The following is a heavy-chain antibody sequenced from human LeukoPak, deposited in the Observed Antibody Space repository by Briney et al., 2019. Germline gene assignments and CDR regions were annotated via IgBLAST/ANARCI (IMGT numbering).Heavy chain of an antibody. V-gene: IGHV4-38-2*02. Sequence: PSETLSLICTVSGYSLSTGYYWGWIRQPPGKGLEWIGSIYHAGNTYYNPSLKSRVTMSVDMSKNQFSLKLSSVTAADTAVYYCARIGHYYDGSDTAWGQGTVVTVSS. J-gene: IGHJ3*01. CDR2: IYHAGNT. D-gene: IGHD3-22*01. CDR3: ARIGHYYDGSDTA. CDR1: GYSLSTGYY.